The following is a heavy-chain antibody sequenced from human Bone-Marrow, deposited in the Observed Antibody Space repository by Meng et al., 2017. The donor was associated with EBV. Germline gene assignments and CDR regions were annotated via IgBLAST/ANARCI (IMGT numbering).Heavy chain of an antibody. J-gene: IGHJ5*02. CDR1: GYTFSTYA. V-gene: IGHV1-3*01. CDR3: ARDSSGDSRNFDP. Sequence: VHVGQSGAEVKKPGASVKVSCKASGYTFSTYAIHWVRQAPGQRLEWMGWINVGNGDTKYSQKLQGRVTITRDTSASTAYMELRSLRSEDTAVYYCARDSSGDSRNFDPWGQGTLVTVSS. CDR2: INVGNGDT. D-gene: IGHD3-22*01.